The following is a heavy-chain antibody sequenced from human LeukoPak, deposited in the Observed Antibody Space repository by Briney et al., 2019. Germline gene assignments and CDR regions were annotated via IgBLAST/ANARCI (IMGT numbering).Heavy chain of an antibody. CDR1: GFTFDDYG. J-gene: IGHJ4*02. CDR2: ISWNSGSI. V-gene: IGHV3-9*01. Sequence: GGSLRLSCAASGFTFDDYGMHWVRQAPGKGLEWVSGISWNSGSIGYADSVKGRFTISRDNAKNSLYLQMNSLRAEDTALYYCAKDSYGSGTYLFDFWGQGTLVTVSS. D-gene: IGHD3-10*01. CDR3: AKDSYGSGTYLFDF.